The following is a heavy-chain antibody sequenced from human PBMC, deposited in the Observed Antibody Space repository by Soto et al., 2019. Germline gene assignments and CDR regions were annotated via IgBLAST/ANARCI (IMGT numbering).Heavy chain of an antibody. CDR1: GGSISSYY. D-gene: IGHD3-10*01. CDR3: ARDRDGTVDY. J-gene: IGHJ4*02. Sequence: SETLSLTCTVSGGSISSYYWSWIRQPPGKGLEWIGYIYYSGSTNYNPSLKSRVTISVDTSKNQFSLKLSSVTAADTAVYYCARDRDGTVDYWGQGTLVTVSS. CDR2: IYYSGST. V-gene: IGHV4-59*01.